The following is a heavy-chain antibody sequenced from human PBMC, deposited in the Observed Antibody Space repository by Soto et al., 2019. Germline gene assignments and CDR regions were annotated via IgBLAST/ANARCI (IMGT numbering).Heavy chain of an antibody. CDR2: IYYSGST. CDR3: ASFAGPVNSSSLPGFFDY. V-gene: IGHV4-39*01. D-gene: IGHD6-13*01. Sequence: SETLSLTCTVSGGSISSSSYYWGWIRQPPGKGLEWIGSIYYSGSTYYNPSLKSRVTISVDTSKNQFSLKLSSVTAADTAVYYCASFAGPVNSSSLPGFFDYWGQGTLVTVSS. CDR1: GGSISSSSYY. J-gene: IGHJ4*02.